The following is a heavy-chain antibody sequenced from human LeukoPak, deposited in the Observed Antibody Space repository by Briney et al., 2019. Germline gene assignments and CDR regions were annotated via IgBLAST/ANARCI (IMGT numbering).Heavy chain of an antibody. CDR3: AGSGWQVYLDY. J-gene: IGHJ4*02. CDR2: IKQDGSER. CDR1: GFTFTTFW. D-gene: IGHD6-19*01. Sequence: PGGSLRLSCAASGFTFTTFWMSWVRQAPGKGLEWVANIKQDGSERYYVDSVKGRFTISRDNAKNSLYLQMYSLRAEDTGVYYCAGSGWQVYLDYWGQGALVTVSS. V-gene: IGHV3-7*01.